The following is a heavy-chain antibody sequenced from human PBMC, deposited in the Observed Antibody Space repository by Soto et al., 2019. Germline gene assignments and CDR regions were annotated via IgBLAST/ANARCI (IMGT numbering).Heavy chain of an antibody. D-gene: IGHD3-22*01. V-gene: IGHV5-51*01. CDR3: VREPYYYDSSGVDY. J-gene: IGHJ4*02. CDR2: IYPGDSDT. CDR1: GYSFTSYW. Sequence: GASLKISCKGSGYSFTSYWIGWVRQIPAKGLEWMGIIYPGDSDTRYSPSFQGQVTISADKSISTAYLQWSSLKASDTAMYYCVREPYYYDSSGVDYWGQGTLVTVSS.